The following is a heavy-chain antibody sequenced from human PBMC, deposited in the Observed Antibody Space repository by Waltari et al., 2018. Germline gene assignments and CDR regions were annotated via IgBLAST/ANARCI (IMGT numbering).Heavy chain of an antibody. CDR1: GDRLSELS. CDR2: FDPEDGET. V-gene: IGHV1-24*01. CDR3: ATTTPIGGPPLFHFDY. D-gene: IGHD4-17*01. Sequence: QVQLVQSGAEVKTHGASVQVSCQVSGDRLSELSIHWVRQAPGKGLEWMGGFDPEDGETIYAHTFQCRVTMTEDTSTDSAYMELDSLTFEDTGIYYCATTTPIGGPPLFHFDYWGHGALVTVSS. J-gene: IGHJ4*01.